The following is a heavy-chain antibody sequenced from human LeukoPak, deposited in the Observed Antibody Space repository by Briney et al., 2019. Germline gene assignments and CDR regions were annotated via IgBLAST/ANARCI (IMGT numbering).Heavy chain of an antibody. CDR2: IYTSGST. Sequence: SGTLSLTCTVSGGSISGYYWNWIRQPAGKGLECIGRIYTSGSTNYNPSLNSRVTMSVDTSKNQFSLKLSSVTAADTAVYYCARDTPYYYYGMDVWGQGTTVTVSS. J-gene: IGHJ6*02. V-gene: IGHV4-4*07. CDR1: GGSISGYY. CDR3: ARDTPYYYYGMDV.